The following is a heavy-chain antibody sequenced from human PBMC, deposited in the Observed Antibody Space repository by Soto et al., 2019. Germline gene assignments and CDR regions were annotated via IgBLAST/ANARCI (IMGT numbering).Heavy chain of an antibody. CDR3: ARDYYKYYDSSGYYRSPAY. CDR1: GFTFSSYG. J-gene: IGHJ4*02. CDR2: IYDGSNK. V-gene: IGHV3-30*03. D-gene: IGHD3-22*01. Sequence: PGGSLRLSCAASGFTFSSYGMHWVRQAPGKGLEWVAVIYDGSNKYYADSVKGRLTISRDNSKNTLFLQKNSLRAEDTAVYYCARDYYKYYDSSGYYRSPAYWGQGTQVTVSS.